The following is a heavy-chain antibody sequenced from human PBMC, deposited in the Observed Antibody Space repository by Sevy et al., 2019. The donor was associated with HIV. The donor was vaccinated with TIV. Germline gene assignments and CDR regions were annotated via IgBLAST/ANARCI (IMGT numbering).Heavy chain of an antibody. Sequence: GGSLRLSCAASGFTFSGSAMHWVRQASGKGLEWVGRIRSKANSYATAYAASVKGRFTISRDDSKNTAYLQMNSLKTEDTAGYYCTRQGCSGGSCGYWGQGTLVTVSS. J-gene: IGHJ4*02. CDR1: GFTFSGSA. D-gene: IGHD2-15*01. CDR2: IRSKANSYAT. CDR3: TRQGCSGGSCGY. V-gene: IGHV3-73*01.